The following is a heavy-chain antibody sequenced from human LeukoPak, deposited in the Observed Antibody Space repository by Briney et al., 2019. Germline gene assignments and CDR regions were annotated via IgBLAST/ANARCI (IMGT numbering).Heavy chain of an antibody. V-gene: IGHV3-23*01. J-gene: IGHJ4*02. CDR1: GFTFTSYV. Sequence: GGSLRLSCAASGFTFTSYVMNWVRQAPGQGLEWVSTIADSGGDTYYADSVKGRFTVSRDDSENTLYLQMHSLRAEDTATYYCAKSSHSNARDDFDYWGQGTLVTVSS. CDR2: IADSGGDT. D-gene: IGHD5-18*01. CDR3: AKSSHSNARDDFDY.